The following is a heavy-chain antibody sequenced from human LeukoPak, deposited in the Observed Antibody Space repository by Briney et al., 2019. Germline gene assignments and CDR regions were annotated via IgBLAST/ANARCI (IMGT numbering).Heavy chain of an antibody. CDR1: GGSVSSGSYY. V-gene: IGHV4-61*01. Sequence: SETLSLTCTVSGGSVSSGSYYWSWIRQPPGKGLEWIGYIYYSGSTNYNPSLKSRVTISVDTSKNQFSLKLSSVTAADTAVYYCARGMTTVTSEAFDIWGQGTMVTVSS. CDR2: IYYSGST. CDR3: ARGMTTVTSEAFDI. J-gene: IGHJ3*02. D-gene: IGHD4-17*01.